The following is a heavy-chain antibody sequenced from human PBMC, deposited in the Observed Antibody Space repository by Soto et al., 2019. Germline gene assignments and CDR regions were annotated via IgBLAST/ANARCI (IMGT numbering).Heavy chain of an antibody. J-gene: IGHJ3*02. D-gene: IGHD3-9*01. CDR1: GGPFSTYY. CDR3: ARGGSNDWQVAFDI. V-gene: IGHV4-34*01. CDR2: INHSGSN. Sequence: SETLSLSFVVSGGPFSTYYYNWIRQSPGKGLEWIGEINHSGSNNYSPSLKSRVTMSLDTSKKQFSLKLNSVTAADTAVYYRARGGSNDWQVAFDIWGQGTMVTVSS.